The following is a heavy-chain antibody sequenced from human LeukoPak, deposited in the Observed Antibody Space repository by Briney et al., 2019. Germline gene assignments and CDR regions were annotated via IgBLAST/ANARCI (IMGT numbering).Heavy chain of an antibody. Sequence: SETLSLTCTVSGGSISSHYWSWIRQPPGKGLEWIGYIYYSGSTNYNPSLKSRVTISVDTSKNQFSQKLSSVTAADTAVYHCARMRDWFDPWGQGTLVTVSS. CDR2: IYYSGST. J-gene: IGHJ5*02. V-gene: IGHV4-59*11. CDR1: GGSISSHY. CDR3: ARMRDWFDP.